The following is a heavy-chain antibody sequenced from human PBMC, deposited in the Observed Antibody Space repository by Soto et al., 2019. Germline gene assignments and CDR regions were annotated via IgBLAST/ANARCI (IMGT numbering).Heavy chain of an antibody. D-gene: IGHD2-2*01. V-gene: IGHV4-59*01. CDR1: GGSISSYY. J-gene: IGHJ6*03. CDR3: GRGGYCSSTSCFGYYYYYMDV. CDR2: IYYSGST. Sequence: QVQLQESGPGLVKPSETLSLTCTVSGGSISSYYWSWIRQPPGKGLEWIGYIYYSGSTNYNPSLKSRVTISVDTSKNQFSLKLSSVTAADTAVYYCGRGGYCSSTSCFGYYYYYMDVWGKGTTVTVSS.